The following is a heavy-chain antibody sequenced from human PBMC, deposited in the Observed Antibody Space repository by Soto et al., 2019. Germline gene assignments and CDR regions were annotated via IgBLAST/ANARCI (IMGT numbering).Heavy chain of an antibody. CDR3: AEARGWGYYFDY. Sequence: EVQLVESGGGLVQPGRSLRLSCAASGFTFDDYAMHWVRQAPGKGLEWVSGISWNSGSIGYADSVKGRFTISRDNAKNSLYLQMNSLRAEDTALYYCAEARGWGYYFDYWGQGTLVTVSS. V-gene: IGHV3-9*01. CDR1: GFTFDDYA. D-gene: IGHD3-16*01. J-gene: IGHJ4*02. CDR2: ISWNSGSI.